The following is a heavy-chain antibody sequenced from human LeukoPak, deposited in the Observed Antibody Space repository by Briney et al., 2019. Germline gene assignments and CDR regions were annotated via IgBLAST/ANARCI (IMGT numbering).Heavy chain of an antibody. CDR2: ISYDGSNK. CDR3: AKDRGIAVAGIPGV. J-gene: IGHJ4*02. D-gene: IGHD6-19*01. Sequence: GGSLRLSCAASGFTFSSYGMHWVRQAPGKGLEWVAVISYDGSNKYYADSVKGRFTISRDNSKNTLYLQMNSLRAEDTAVYYCAKDRGIAVAGIPGVWGQGTLVTVSS. CDR1: GFTFSSYG. V-gene: IGHV3-30*18.